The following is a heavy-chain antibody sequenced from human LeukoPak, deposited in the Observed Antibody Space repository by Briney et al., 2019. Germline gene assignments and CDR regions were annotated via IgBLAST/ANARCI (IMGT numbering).Heavy chain of an antibody. CDR2: IIDSGNSL. Sequence: GGSLRLSCAASGFTFTDHAMSWVRQAPGKGLEWVSTIIDSGNSLYYADSVEGRFTISRDNSKNTLYLQMNSLRAGDTAVYYCAKDPIFSGSYGVFDSWGQGTLVTVSS. CDR1: GFTFTDHA. D-gene: IGHD1-26*01. J-gene: IGHJ4*02. V-gene: IGHV3-23*01. CDR3: AKDPIFSGSYGVFDS.